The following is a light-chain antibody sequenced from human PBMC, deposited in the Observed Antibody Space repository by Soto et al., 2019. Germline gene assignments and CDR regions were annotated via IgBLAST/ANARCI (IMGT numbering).Light chain of an antibody. CDR1: QSVSSSY. V-gene: IGKV3-20*01. CDR3: QQYGSSHT. Sequence: EIVLTQSPCTLSLSPGERATLSCRASQSVSSSYLAWYQQKPGQAPRLLISGSSSRTTGIPDRFSGSGSGKDFTLTSSRLEPEDFAVYYCQQYGSSHTFGQGTKLEIK. J-gene: IGKJ2*01. CDR2: GSS.